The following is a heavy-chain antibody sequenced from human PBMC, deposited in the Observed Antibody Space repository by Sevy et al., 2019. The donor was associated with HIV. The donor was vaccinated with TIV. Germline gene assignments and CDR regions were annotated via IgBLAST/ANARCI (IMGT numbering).Heavy chain of an antibody. D-gene: IGHD1-26*01. CDR3: ARVTQLWELKGIDY. CDR1: GFTFSSYS. CDR2: ISSSSYI. V-gene: IGHV3-21*01. Sequence: GGSLRLSCAASGFTFSSYSMNWVRQAPGKGLEWVSSISSSSYIYYADLVKGRFTISRDNAKNSLYLQMNSLGAEDTAVYYCARVTQLWELKGIDYWGQGTLVTVSS. J-gene: IGHJ4*02.